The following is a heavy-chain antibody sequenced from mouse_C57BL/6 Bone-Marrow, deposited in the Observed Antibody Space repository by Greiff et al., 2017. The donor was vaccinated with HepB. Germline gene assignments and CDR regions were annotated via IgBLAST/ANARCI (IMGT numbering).Heavy chain of an antibody. D-gene: IGHD2-3*01. J-gene: IGHJ1*03. CDR1: GYNFTDYY. V-gene: IGHV1-77*01. CDR2: IGPGSGST. Sequence: QVQLKESGAALVKPGASVKKSCKAYGYNFTDYYINWVKQRPGQGLEWIGKIGPGSGSTYYNEKFKGKATLTADKSSSTAYMQLSSLTSEDSAVYFCARSAVDGYHLYWYFDVWGTGTTVTVST. CDR3: ARSAVDGYHLYWYFDV.